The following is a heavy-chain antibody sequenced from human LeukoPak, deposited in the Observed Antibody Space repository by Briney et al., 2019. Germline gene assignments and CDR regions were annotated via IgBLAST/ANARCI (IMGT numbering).Heavy chain of an antibody. CDR2: IYHSGST. CDR1: GGSISSGGYY. J-gene: IGHJ4*02. Sequence: SETLSLTCTVSGGSISSGGYYWSWIRQPPGKGLEWIGYIYHSGSTYYNPSLKSRVTISVDTSKNQFSLKLSSVTAADTAVYYCASAASRGGVFDYWGQGTLVTVSS. CDR3: ASAASRGGVFDY. V-gene: IGHV4-30-2*01. D-gene: IGHD6-25*01.